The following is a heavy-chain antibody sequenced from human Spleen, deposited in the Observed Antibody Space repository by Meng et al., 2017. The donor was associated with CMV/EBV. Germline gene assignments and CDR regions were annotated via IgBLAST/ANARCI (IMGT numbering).Heavy chain of an antibody. CDR2: ISAGGGST. CDR1: TFSFSNYA. D-gene: IGHD2-2*01. V-gene: IGHV3-23*01. Sequence: GGSLRLSCTASTFSFSNYAMSWVRQAPGKGLEWVSVISAGGGSTDYADSVKGRFTISRDYSKNTLYLQMNSLRAEDTAVYYCAKARSCSIATCFRTSGFDYWGQGTLVTVSS. CDR3: AKARSCSIATCFRTSGFDY. J-gene: IGHJ4*02.